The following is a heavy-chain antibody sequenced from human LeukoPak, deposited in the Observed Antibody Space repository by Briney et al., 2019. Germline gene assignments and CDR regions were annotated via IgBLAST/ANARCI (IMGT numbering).Heavy chain of an antibody. V-gene: IGHV1-69*01. CDR1: GGIFSSYA. J-gene: IGHJ4*02. D-gene: IGHD6-13*01. Sequence: PRASVKVSCKASGGIFSSYAISWVRQAPGQGLEWMGGIIPIFGTANYAQKFQGRVTITADESTSTAYMELSSLRSEDTAVYYCARAGIAAAGTLDYWGQGTLVTVSS. CDR3: ARAGIAAAGTLDY. CDR2: IIPIFGTA.